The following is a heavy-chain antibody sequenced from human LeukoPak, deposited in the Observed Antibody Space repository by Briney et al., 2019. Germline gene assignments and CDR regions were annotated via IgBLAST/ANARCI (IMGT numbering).Heavy chain of an antibody. CDR1: GGSISYHY. Sequence: SETLSLTCTVSGGSISYHYWSWIRQSPGKGLEWIGSIYYSGSSNYNPSLKSRVTISVDTSKNQFSLKLTSVTAADTAVYYCAREKGYDDYVGGDYYYYYMDVWGKGTTVTISS. CDR2: IYYSGSS. V-gene: IGHV4-59*11. J-gene: IGHJ6*03. CDR3: AREKGYDDYVGGDYYYYYMDV. D-gene: IGHD4-17*01.